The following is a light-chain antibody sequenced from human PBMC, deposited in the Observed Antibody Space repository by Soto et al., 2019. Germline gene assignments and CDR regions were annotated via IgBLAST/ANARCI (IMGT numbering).Light chain of an antibody. Sequence: EIVLTQSPASLSLSPGERATLSCRASQSISSYLACYQQKPGQSPSVLIYDASTRATCIPASFSGSGSGTEFTLTISSLQSEDFAVYYCQQRSNWPLITFGQGTRLEI. J-gene: IGKJ5*01. CDR2: DAS. V-gene: IGKV3-11*01. CDR3: QQRSNWPLIT. CDR1: QSISSY.